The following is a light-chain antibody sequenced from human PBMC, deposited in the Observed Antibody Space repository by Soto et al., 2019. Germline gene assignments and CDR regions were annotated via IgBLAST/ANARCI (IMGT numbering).Light chain of an antibody. CDR2: AAS. Sequence: DIPMTQSPSSLSASVGDRVTITCRASQSIGRSLNWYQQKAGKAPRLLMYAASSLQSGVPSRFSGSGSGTDFTLTISSLQPEDFATYYCQHSHSTPAFGGGTKVEIK. V-gene: IGKV1-39*01. CDR1: QSIGRS. CDR3: QHSHSTPA. J-gene: IGKJ4*01.